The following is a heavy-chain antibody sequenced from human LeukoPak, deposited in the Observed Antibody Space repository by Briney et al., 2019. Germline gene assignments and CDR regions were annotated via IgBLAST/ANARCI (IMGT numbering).Heavy chain of an antibody. J-gene: IGHJ4*02. Sequence: ASVKVSCKTSGYTFTNGYKHWVRQAPGQGLEWMGVINPGDGSTKYAQKFQGRVTMTRDTSTSTIYMELSSLRSDDTAVYYCSRVGERVFDYWGQGTLVTVSS. D-gene: IGHD3-10*01. V-gene: IGHV1-46*03. CDR2: INPGDGST. CDR1: GYTFTNGY. CDR3: SRVGERVFDY.